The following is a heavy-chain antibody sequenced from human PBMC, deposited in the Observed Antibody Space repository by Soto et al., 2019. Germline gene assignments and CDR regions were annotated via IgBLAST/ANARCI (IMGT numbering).Heavy chain of an antibody. J-gene: IGHJ4*02. D-gene: IGHD3-3*01. CDR1: GFTFSNYD. CDR2: VSSIGSST. CDR3: ARRDCGSGTNCEFGAPAFAY. V-gene: IGHV3-23*01. Sequence: EVQLLESGGGLVQPGGSLRLSCAASGFTFSNYDMTWVRQAPGKGLGGVSSVSSIGSSTYYADSVKGRFTISRDNPKNTLYLHMSSLSAADTAVYFCARRDCGSGTNCEFGAPAFAYWGQGNLVTVTS.